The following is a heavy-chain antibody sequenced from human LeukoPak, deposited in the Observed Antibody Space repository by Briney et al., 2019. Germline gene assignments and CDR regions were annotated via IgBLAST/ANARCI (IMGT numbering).Heavy chain of an antibody. V-gene: IGHV1-2*02. CDR1: GYTFTDNY. CDR2: INPNDGDT. D-gene: IGHD2-2*01. CDR3: ARANFLYCSSSTCLFYY. Sequence: ASVKVSCTASGYTFTDNYMHWVRQAPGQGLEWIGWINPNDGDTNYAQKFQGRVTMTRDTSISTAHMEVSRLRSDDTAVYYCARANFLYCSSSTCLFYYWGQGTLVTVSS. J-gene: IGHJ4*02.